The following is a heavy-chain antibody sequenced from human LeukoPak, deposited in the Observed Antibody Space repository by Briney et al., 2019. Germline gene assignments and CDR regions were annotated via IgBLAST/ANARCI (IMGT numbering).Heavy chain of an antibody. J-gene: IGHJ3*02. CDR1: GFTFRRYT. CDR3: AREGGFHYDSSGDAFGI. D-gene: IGHD3-22*01. Sequence: PGGSLRLSCAASGFTFRRYTMTWVRQAPGRGLEWVSSISSNSAYIYYADSLRGRLTISRDNAKNSLYLQVDSLGADDTAVYYCAREGGFHYDSSGDAFGIWGQGTMVTVSS. V-gene: IGHV3-21*01. CDR2: ISSNSAYI.